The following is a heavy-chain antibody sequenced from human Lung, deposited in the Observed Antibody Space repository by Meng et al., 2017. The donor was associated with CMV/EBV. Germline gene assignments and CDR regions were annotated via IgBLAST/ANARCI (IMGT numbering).Heavy chain of an antibody. CDR3: ARDHYDFWSGYYLYYYYGMDV. D-gene: IGHD3-3*01. Sequence: GGSLRLXCAASGFTFSSYSMNWVRQAPGKGLEWVSSISSSSSYIYYADSVKGRFTISRDNAKNSLYLQMNSLRAEDTAVYYCARDHYDFWSGYYLYYYYGMDVXGQGXTVTVSS. J-gene: IGHJ6*02. CDR1: GFTFSSYS. V-gene: IGHV3-21*01. CDR2: ISSSSSYI.